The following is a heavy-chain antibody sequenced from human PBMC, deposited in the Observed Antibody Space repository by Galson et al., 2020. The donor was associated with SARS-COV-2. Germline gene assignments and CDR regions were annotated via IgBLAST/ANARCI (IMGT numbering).Heavy chain of an antibody. CDR3: ARDGGGSGSYPPGFDP. Sequence: ASETLSLTCAVSGGSISSGGYSWSWLRQPPGKGLEWIGYIYHSGSTYYNPSLKSRVTISVDRSKNQFSLKLSSVTAADTAVYYCARDGGGSGSYPPGFDPWGQGTLVTVSS. CDR2: IYHSGST. D-gene: IGHD3-10*01. CDR1: GGSISSGGYS. J-gene: IGHJ5*02. V-gene: IGHV4-30-2*01.